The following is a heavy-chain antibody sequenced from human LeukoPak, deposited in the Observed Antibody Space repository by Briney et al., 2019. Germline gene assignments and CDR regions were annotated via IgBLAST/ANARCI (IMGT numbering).Heavy chain of an antibody. J-gene: IGHJ5*02. CDR1: GFIFSTYA. Sequence: GGSLRLSCAASGFIFSTYAMNWVRQAPGKGLEWISGVSNSGVSTNYAASVKGRFTISRDNSKNMLHLQMNGLRAEDTTVYYCAKDWNPSPNWFGPWGQGTLVIVSS. D-gene: IGHD1-1*01. CDR2: VSNSGVST. V-gene: IGHV3-23*01. CDR3: AKDWNPSPNWFGP.